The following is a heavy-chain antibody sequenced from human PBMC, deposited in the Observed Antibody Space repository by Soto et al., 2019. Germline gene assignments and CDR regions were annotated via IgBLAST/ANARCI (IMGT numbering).Heavy chain of an antibody. CDR1: GDSLTNNHW. J-gene: IGHJ4*02. Sequence: SDTLSLTCDASGDSLTNNHWWSWVRQAAGKGLEWIGEIWHTGRPNYNPSLKSRVAISIDKSKNQFSLKLSSVTAADTAVYYCVRDSRTGCSSINCYMHWGQGTLVTVSS. D-gene: IGHD2-15*01. CDR2: IWHTGRP. V-gene: IGHV4-4*02. CDR3: VRDSRTGCSSINCYMH.